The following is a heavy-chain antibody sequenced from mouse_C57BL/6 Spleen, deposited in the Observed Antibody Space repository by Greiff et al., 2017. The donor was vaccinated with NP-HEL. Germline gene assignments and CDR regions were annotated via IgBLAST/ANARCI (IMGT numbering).Heavy chain of an antibody. D-gene: IGHD2-4*01. CDR1: GYTFTSYW. Sequence: QVQLQQPGAELVMPGASVKLSCKASGYTFTSYWMHWVKQRPGQGLEWIGEIDPSDSYTNYNQKFKGKSTLTVDKSSSTAYMQLSSLTSEDSAVYYCARRDDSRDYWGQGTTLTVSS. CDR2: IDPSDSYT. J-gene: IGHJ2*01. V-gene: IGHV1-69*01. CDR3: ARRDDSRDY.